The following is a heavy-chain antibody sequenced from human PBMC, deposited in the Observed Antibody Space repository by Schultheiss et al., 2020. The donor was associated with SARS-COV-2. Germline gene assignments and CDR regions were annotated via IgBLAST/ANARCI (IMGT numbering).Heavy chain of an antibody. CDR2: IKQDGSEK. D-gene: IGHD3-16*01. Sequence: GGSLRLSCAASGFTFSSYWMSWVRQAPGKGLEWVANIKQDGSEKYYVDSVKGRFTISRDNSKNTLYLQMNSLRAEDTAVYYCAKDRFISDAFDIWGQGTMVTVSS. V-gene: IGHV3-7*03. J-gene: IGHJ3*02. CDR3: AKDRFISDAFDI. CDR1: GFTFSSYW.